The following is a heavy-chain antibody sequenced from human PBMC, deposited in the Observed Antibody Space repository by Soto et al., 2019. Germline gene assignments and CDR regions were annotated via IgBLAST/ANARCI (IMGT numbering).Heavy chain of an antibody. Sequence: QLQLQESGPGLVKPSETLSLTCTVSGGSISSSSYYWGWIRQPPGKGLEWIGSIYYSGSTYYNPSLKSRVTISVDKSKNQFSLKLSSVTAADTAVYYCARAYYTKPWPDNWFDPWGQGTLVTVSS. CDR2: IYYSGST. D-gene: IGHD2-2*02. V-gene: IGHV4-39*01. J-gene: IGHJ5*02. CDR1: GGSISSSSYY. CDR3: ARAYYTKPWPDNWFDP.